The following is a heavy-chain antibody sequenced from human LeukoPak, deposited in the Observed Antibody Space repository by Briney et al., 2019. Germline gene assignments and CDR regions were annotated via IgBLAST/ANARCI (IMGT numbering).Heavy chain of an antibody. CDR1: GYTFTSYD. CDR2: MNPNSGNT. Sequence: ASVKVSCKASGYTFTSYDINWVRQATGQGLEWMGWMNPNSGNTGYAQKFQGRVTMTTDTSTSTAYMELRSLRSDDTAVYYCARVVSLHYYYYYMDVWGKGTTVTVSS. J-gene: IGHJ6*03. CDR3: ARVVSLHYYYYYMDV. D-gene: IGHD2-2*01. V-gene: IGHV1-8*02.